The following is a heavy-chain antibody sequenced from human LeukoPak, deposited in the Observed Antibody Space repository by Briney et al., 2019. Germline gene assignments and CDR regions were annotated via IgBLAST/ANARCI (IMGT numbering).Heavy chain of an antibody. CDR1: GFTFSNYG. Sequence: GGSLRLSCAASGFTFSNYGMNWVRQAPGKGLEWISFTDTSGRYVYYGDSVKGRFTISRDNAKNLLFLQMNGLRAEDTALYYCARGRSITLLRGVAMSDGFDIWGQGAMVAVSS. CDR3: ARGRSITLLRGVAMSDGFDI. D-gene: IGHD3-10*01. J-gene: IGHJ3*02. V-gene: IGHV3-21*06. CDR2: TDTSGRYV.